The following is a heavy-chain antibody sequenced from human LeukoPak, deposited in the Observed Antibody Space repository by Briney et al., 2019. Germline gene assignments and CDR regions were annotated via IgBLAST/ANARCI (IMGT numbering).Heavy chain of an antibody. D-gene: IGHD6-13*01. Sequence: GGPLRLSCAASGFTFSSYSMNWVRQAPGKGLEWVSSISSSSSYIYYADSVKGRFTISRDNAKNSLYLQMNSLRAEDTAVYYCASIRGYSSSWYSFDYWGQGTLVTVSS. V-gene: IGHV3-21*01. CDR3: ASIRGYSSSWYSFDY. J-gene: IGHJ4*02. CDR1: GFTFSSYS. CDR2: ISSSSSYI.